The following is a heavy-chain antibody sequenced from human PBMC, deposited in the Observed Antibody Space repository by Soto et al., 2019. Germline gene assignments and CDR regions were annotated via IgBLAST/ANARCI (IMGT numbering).Heavy chain of an antibody. Sequence: QVQLVESGGGVVQPGRSLRLSCAASGFTFSSYGMHWVRQAPGKGLEWVAVIWYDGSNKYYADSVKGRFTISRDNSKNTLYLQMNSLRAEDTAVYYRARGDRIVGATSVVPDYWGQGTLVTVSS. CDR1: GFTFSSYG. CDR3: ARGDRIVGATSVVPDY. CDR2: IWYDGSNK. J-gene: IGHJ4*02. V-gene: IGHV3-33*01. D-gene: IGHD1-26*01.